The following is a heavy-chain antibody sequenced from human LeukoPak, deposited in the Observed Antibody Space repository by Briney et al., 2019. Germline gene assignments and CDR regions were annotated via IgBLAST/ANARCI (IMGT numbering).Heavy chain of an antibody. D-gene: IGHD3-22*01. CDR2: INPSGGGT. J-gene: IGHJ4*02. Sequence: ASVKVSCKASGYTFITYYIYWVRQAPGQGLECVGIINPSGGGTNYAQKLQGRVTVTTDMSTTTVYMELSSLTSEDTAVYYCARGAPPTYSDSRGYLDYWGQGTQVTVSA. CDR3: ARGAPPTYSDSRGYLDY. CDR1: GYTFITYY. V-gene: IGHV1-46*01.